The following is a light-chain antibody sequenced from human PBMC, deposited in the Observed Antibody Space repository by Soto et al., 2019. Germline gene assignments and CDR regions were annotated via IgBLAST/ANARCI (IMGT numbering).Light chain of an antibody. CDR2: AAS. J-gene: IGKJ4*01. Sequence: IQMTQSPSSLSASVGGRVTITCRASQTISSYLNWYQQTPGRAPALLISAASTLQSGVPSRFSGSGSGTDFTLTISSLQPEDFAVYYCQQRSNWPLTFGGGTKVEIK. CDR1: QTISSY. V-gene: IGKV1-39*01. CDR3: QQRSNWPLT.